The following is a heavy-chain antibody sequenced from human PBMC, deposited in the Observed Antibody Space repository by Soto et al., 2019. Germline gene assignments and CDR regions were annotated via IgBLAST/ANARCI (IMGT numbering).Heavy chain of an antibody. CDR3: ASNIAVAEGLFDY. V-gene: IGHV1-8*01. CDR1: GYTFTSYD. Sequence: ASVKVSCKASGYTFTSYDINWVRQATGQGLEWMGWMNPNSGNTGYAQKFQGRVTMTRNTSISTAYMELSSLRSEDTAVYYCASNIAVAEGLFDYWGQGTLVTVSS. CDR2: MNPNSGNT. J-gene: IGHJ4*02. D-gene: IGHD6-19*01.